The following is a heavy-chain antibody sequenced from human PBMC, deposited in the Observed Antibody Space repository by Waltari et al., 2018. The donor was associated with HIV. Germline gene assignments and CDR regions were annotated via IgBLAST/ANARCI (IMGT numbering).Heavy chain of an antibody. D-gene: IGHD6-6*01. CDR3: AREGRAGSSSGNWFDP. J-gene: IGHJ5*02. CDR2: IYYSGST. V-gene: IGHV4-39*07. CDR1: GGSISSSSYY. Sequence: QLQLQESGPGLVKPSETLSLTCTVSGGSISSSSYYWGWIRQPPGKGLEWIGSIYYSGSTYYNPSLKSRVTISVDTSKNQFSLKLSSVTAADTAVYYCAREGRAGSSSGNWFDPWGQGTLVTVSS.